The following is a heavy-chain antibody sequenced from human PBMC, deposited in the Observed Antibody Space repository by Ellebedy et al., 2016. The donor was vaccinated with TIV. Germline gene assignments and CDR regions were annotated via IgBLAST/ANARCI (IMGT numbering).Heavy chain of an antibody. CDR2: ISSSSSYI. Sequence: PGGSLRLSCAVSGFTFSSYSMNWVRQAPGKGLEWVSSISSSSSYIYYADSVKGRFTISRDNAKNSLYLQMNSLRAEDTAVYYCARDLMIWIFGYWGQGTLVTVSS. V-gene: IGHV3-21*01. J-gene: IGHJ4*02. CDR1: GFTFSSYS. D-gene: IGHD2-2*03. CDR3: ARDLMIWIFGY.